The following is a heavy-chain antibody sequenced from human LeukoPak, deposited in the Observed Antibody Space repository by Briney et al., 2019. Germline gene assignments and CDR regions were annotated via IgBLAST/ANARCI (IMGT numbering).Heavy chain of an antibody. J-gene: IGHJ5*02. V-gene: IGHV4-59*01. CDR3: ARAVNYDFWSGYPNWFDP. D-gene: IGHD3-3*01. CDR2: IYYSGST. CDR1: GGSISSYY. Sequence: SETLSLTCTVSGGSISSYYWSWIRQPPGKGLEWIGYIYYSGSTNYNPSLNSRVTISVDTSKNQFSLKLSSVTAADTAVYYCARAVNYDFWSGYPNWFDPWGQGTLVTVSS.